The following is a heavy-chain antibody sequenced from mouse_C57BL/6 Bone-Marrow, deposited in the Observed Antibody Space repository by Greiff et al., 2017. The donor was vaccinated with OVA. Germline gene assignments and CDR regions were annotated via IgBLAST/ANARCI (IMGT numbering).Heavy chain of an antibody. D-gene: IGHD4-1*01. V-gene: IGHV1-55*01. J-gene: IGHJ3*01. Sequence: VQLQQPGAELVKPGASVKMSCKASGYTFTSYWITWVKQRPGQGLEWIGDIYPGSGSTNYNEKFKSKATLTVDTSSSTAYMQLSSLTSEDSAVYYCARETANWDAWFAYWGQGTLVTVSA. CDR2: IYPGSGST. CDR3: ARETANWDAWFAY. CDR1: GYTFTSYW.